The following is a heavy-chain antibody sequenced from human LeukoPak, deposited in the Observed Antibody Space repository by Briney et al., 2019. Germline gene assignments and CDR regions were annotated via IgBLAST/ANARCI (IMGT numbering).Heavy chain of an antibody. J-gene: IGHJ4*02. Sequence: SGESLRLSCAASGFTFSSYWMSWVRQSPGKGLEWVANIKPDGSEKYFMDSVKGRFTISRGNAKNALYLEMNSLRAEDTAEYFCARERMYSGSGSTYPYYDYWGQGTLVTVSS. CDR2: IKPDGSEK. V-gene: IGHV3-7*01. CDR3: ARERMYSGSGSTYPYYDY. D-gene: IGHD3-10*01. CDR1: GFTFSSYW.